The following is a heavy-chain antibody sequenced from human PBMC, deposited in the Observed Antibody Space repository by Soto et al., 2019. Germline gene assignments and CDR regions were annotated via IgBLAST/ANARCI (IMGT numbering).Heavy chain of an antibody. V-gene: IGHV3-21*01. Sequence: EVQLVESGGGLVKPGGSLRLSCAASGFTFSSYSMNWVRQAPGKGLEWVSSISSSSSYIYYADSVKGRFTISRDNAKNSLYLKMNSMRAEDTAGYYCARAGSGYVDYWGQGTLVTVSS. D-gene: IGHD3-22*01. CDR3: ARAGSGYVDY. CDR2: ISSSSSYI. CDR1: GFTFSSYS. J-gene: IGHJ4*02.